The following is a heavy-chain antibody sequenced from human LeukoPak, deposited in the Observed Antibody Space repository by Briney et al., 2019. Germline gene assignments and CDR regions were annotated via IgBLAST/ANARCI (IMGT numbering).Heavy chain of an antibody. V-gene: IGHV3-11*04. D-gene: IGHD3-22*01. CDR1: GFTFSDYY. CDR2: ISSSGSTI. CDR3: AREAYYYDSSGYPTENYFDY. Sequence: GGSLRLSRAASGFTFSDYYMSWVRQAPGKGLEWVSYISSSGSTIYYADSVKGRFTISRDNAKNSLYLQMNSLRAEDTAVYYCAREAYYYDSSGYPTENYFDYWGQGTLVTVSS. J-gene: IGHJ4*02.